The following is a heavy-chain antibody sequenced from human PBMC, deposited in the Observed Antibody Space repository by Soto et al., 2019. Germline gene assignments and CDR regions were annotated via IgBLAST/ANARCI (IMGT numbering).Heavy chain of an antibody. D-gene: IGHD2-15*01. V-gene: IGHV3-23*01. CDR3: AKDGGSVCSGGTCYFQAPDY. J-gene: IGHJ4*02. Sequence: EVQLLESGGGMVQPGGSLTLSCAASGFTFSSYAMSWVRQAPGKGLEWVSGIDGSGRNTYYADSVKGRFTISRDNSKNTLAVQMDSLRVEDTALYYCAKDGGSVCSGGTCYFQAPDYWGQGTLVTVSS. CDR2: IDGSGRNT. CDR1: GFTFSSYA.